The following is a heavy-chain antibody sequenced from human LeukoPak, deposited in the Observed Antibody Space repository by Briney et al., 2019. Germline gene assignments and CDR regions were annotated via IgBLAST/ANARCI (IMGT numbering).Heavy chain of an antibody. V-gene: IGHV3-9*01. CDR2: ITWNRDKI. J-gene: IGHJ6*02. CDR1: GFTFDDYA. CDR3: AKDLSSAITSALVLDV. Sequence: GGSLRLSRTVSGFTFDDYAMHWARHTPGKGLEWVSGITWNRDKIGYGDSVKGRFTISRDNVKNVLYLQMNSLRPEDTALYYCAKDLSSAITSALVLDVWGQGTTVIVS. D-gene: IGHD3-22*01.